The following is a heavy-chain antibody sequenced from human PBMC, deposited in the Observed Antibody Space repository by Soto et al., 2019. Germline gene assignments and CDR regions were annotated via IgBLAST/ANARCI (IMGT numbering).Heavy chain of an antibody. CDR3: ARCLAAAGWFDP. D-gene: IGHD6-13*01. V-gene: IGHV1-3*01. CDR2: INAGNGNT. Sequence: GASVKVSCKASGYTFTSYAMHWVRQAPGQRLEWMGWINAGNGNTKYSQKFQGRVTITRDTSASTAYMELSSLRSEDTAVYYCARCLAAAGWFDPWGQGTLVTVSS. J-gene: IGHJ5*02. CDR1: GYTFTSYA.